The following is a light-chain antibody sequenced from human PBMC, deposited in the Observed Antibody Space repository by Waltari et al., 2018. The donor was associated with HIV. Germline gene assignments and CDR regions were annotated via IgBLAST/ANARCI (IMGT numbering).Light chain of an antibody. V-gene: IGKV3-20*01. CDR1: QSVSAGY. CDR3: QQYAESPRT. CDR2: DSS. J-gene: IGKJ1*01. Sequence: IVLTRSPGTLSLSPGERATLSCRTSQSVSAGYIAWYQLKPGQPPTLLIYDSSKRATGIPDRFSGSGSGTDFTLTVNRLETEDFAVYFCQQYAESPRTFGQGTKVDVK.